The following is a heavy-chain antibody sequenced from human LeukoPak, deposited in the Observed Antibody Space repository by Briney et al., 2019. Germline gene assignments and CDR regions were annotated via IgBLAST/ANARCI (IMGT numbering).Heavy chain of an antibody. J-gene: IGHJ4*02. CDR2: ISAYNGNT. CDR3: ARSKAYYYDSSGDY. V-gene: IGHV1-18*01. CDR1: GYTFSSYG. Sequence: ASVKVSFKASGYTFSSYGINWVRQAPGQGLEWMGWISAYNGNTNYAQKLQGRVTMTTDTSTSTAYMELRSLRSDDTAVYYCARSKAYYYDSSGDYWGQGTLVTVSS. D-gene: IGHD3-22*01.